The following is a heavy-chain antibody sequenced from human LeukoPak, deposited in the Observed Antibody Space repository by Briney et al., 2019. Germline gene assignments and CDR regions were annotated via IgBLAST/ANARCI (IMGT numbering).Heavy chain of an antibody. CDR3: AKPAISSRGWYYDY. Sequence: GGSLRLSCAASGFTFDHYGMSWVRQAPGKGLEWVSAINDSGGSTYYADSVKGRFTISRDNSKNTLYLQMNSLRAEDTAVYYCAKPAISSRGWYYDYWGQGTLVTVSS. CDR1: GFTFDHYG. CDR2: INDSGGST. J-gene: IGHJ4*02. V-gene: IGHV3-23*01. D-gene: IGHD6-19*01.